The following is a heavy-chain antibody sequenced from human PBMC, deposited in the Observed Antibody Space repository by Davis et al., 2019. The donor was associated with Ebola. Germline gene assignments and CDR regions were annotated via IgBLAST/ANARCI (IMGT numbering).Heavy chain of an antibody. D-gene: IGHD3-3*01. CDR1: GYTFTYRY. CDR3: AGTRRVVRGGGAFDI. Sequence: SVKVSCKASGYTFTYRYLHWVRQAPGQALEWMGWITPFNGNTNYAQKFQDRVTITRDRSMSTAYMELSSLRSEDTAMYYCAGTRRVVRGGGAFDIWGQGTMVTVSS. V-gene: IGHV1-45*02. CDR2: ITPFNGNT. J-gene: IGHJ3*02.